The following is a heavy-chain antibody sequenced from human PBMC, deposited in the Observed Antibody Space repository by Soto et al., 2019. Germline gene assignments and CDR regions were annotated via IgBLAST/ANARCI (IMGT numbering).Heavy chain of an antibody. D-gene: IGHD3-22*01. V-gene: IGHV4-39*01. Sequence: SETLSLTCSVSGGSVTLTSYYWGWIRQPPGKGLEWIGNVYYSGSTNYNPSLKSRVTISVDTSKNQFSLSLKSVTAADTAVYYCASDYSGYAADPEYYGVEVWGQGTTVTVSS. J-gene: IGHJ6*02. CDR3: ASDYSGYAADPEYYGVEV. CDR2: VYYSGST. CDR1: GGSVTLTSYY.